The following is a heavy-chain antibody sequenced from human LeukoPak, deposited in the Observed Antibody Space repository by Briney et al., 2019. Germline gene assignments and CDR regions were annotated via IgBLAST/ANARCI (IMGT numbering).Heavy chain of an antibody. J-gene: IGHJ3*02. D-gene: IGHD4-23*01. CDR3: ARGTFYGGNSPFAFDI. Sequence: GGSLRLSCAASGFTVSSNYMSWVRQAAGKGLEWVSVFYSGGSRYYADSVKGRLTISRDNSKNTLYFQMNSLRAEDTAVYYCARGTFYGGNSPFAFDIWSQGTMVTVSS. CDR2: FYSGGSR. V-gene: IGHV3-53*01. CDR1: GFTVSSNY.